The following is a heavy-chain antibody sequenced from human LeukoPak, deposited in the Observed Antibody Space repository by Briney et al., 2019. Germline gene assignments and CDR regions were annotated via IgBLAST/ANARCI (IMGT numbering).Heavy chain of an antibody. D-gene: IGHD1-1*01. V-gene: IGHV3-23*01. CDR2: ISGGGNT. J-gene: IGHJ3*02. Sequence: GGSLRLSCAASGFTFSNYAMSWVRQAPGKGLEWVSTISGGGNTFYADSVKGQFTISRDNSKNTAYLQMNSLRAEDTALYYCAKDGQLGSSDAFDIWGRGTMVTVSS. CDR3: AKDGQLGSSDAFDI. CDR1: GFTFSNYA.